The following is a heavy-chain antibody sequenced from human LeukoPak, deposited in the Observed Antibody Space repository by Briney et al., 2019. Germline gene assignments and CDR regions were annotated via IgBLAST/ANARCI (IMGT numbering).Heavy chain of an antibody. J-gene: IGHJ4*02. D-gene: IGHD6-13*01. V-gene: IGHV3-11*01. CDR1: GFTFSDFH. Sequence: GGSLRLSCAASGFTFSDFHMSWIRQAPGKGLEWVSYISGSAGTTYYAVSVKGRFTSSRDNAKNSLYLQMNSLRAEDTAVYYCAREGSSSWFVNSWGQGTLVTVSS. CDR3: AREGSSSWFVNS. CDR2: ISGSAGTT.